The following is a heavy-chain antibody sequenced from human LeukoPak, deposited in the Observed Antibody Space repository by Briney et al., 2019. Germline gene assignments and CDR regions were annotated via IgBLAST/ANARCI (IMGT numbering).Heavy chain of an antibody. D-gene: IGHD1-7*01. V-gene: IGHV4-34*01. J-gene: IGHJ4*02. CDR2: INHSGST. Sequence: KPSETLSLTCAVYGGSFSGYYWGWIRQPPGQGLEWIGEINHSGSTNYNPSLKSRVTISVDTSKNQFSLKLSSVTAADTAVYYCARGGRLTGTTALFDYWGQGALVTVSS. CDR3: ARGGRLTGTTALFDY. CDR1: GGSFSGYY.